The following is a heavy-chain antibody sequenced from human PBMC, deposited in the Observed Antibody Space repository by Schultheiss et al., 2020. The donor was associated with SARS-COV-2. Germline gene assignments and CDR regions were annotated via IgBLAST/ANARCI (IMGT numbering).Heavy chain of an antibody. CDR2: IFYRGTV. Sequence: SETLSLTCTVSGGSISSGSYYWSWIRQPAGKGLEWIGSIFYRGTVYYNPSLESRVTISLDTSKNHVSLKLSSVTAADTAVYYCATGGGSLWGQGTLVTVSS. V-gene: IGHV4-39*02. CDR1: GGSISSGSYY. D-gene: IGHD3-16*01. J-gene: IGHJ4*02. CDR3: ATGGGSL.